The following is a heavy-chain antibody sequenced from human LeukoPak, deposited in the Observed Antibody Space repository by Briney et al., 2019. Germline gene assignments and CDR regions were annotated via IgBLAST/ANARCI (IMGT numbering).Heavy chain of an antibody. CDR3: AREPPGGFLEWSTGKHRFVWYYYYYMDV. V-gene: IGHV3-74*01. CDR1: GFTFSSYW. Sequence: GGSLRLSCAASGFTFSSYWMHWVRQAPGKGLVWVSRINTDGSSTSYADSVKGRFTISRDNAKNTLYLQMNSLRAEDTAVYYCAREPPGGFLEWSTGKHRFVWYYYYYMDVWGKGTTVTVSS. CDR2: INTDGSST. D-gene: IGHD3-3*01. J-gene: IGHJ6*03.